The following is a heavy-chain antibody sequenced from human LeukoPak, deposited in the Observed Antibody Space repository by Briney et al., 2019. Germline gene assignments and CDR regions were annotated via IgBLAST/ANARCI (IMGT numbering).Heavy chain of an antibody. CDR1: GFTFSSYD. CDR3: ARALLGYCSSNSCYRRGYYFDY. J-gene: IGHJ4*02. Sequence: PGGSLRLSCAASGFTFSSYDMHWVRQATGKGLEWVSAIGTAGDTYYPGSVKGRFTISRENAKNSLYLQMNSLRAGDTAVYYCARALLGYCSSNSCYRRGYYFDYWGQGTLVTVSS. V-gene: IGHV3-13*01. CDR2: IGTAGDT. D-gene: IGHD2-2*02.